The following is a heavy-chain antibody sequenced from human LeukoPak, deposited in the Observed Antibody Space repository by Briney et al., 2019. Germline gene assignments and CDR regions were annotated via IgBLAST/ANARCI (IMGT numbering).Heavy chain of an antibody. CDR2: IYTSGST. CDR3: ARLIAAAGILFWDY. D-gene: IGHD6-13*01. Sequence: SQTLSLTCTVSGGSISSGSYYWRWIRQPAGKGLEWIGRIYTSGSTNYNPSLKSRVTISVDTSKNQFSLKLSSVTAADTAVYYCARLIAAAGILFWDYWGQGTLVTVSS. J-gene: IGHJ4*02. V-gene: IGHV4-61*02. CDR1: GGSISSGSYY.